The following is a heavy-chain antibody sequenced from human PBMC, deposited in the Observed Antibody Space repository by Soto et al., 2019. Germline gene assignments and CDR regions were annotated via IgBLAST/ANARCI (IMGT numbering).Heavy chain of an antibody. CDR1: GFNFGSNS. CDR3: VILADGKFDL. D-gene: IGHD6-19*01. CDR2: ISDTSHRI. J-gene: IGHJ5*02. Sequence: EVLLLGSGGGLVQPGGSLRLSCSASGFNFGSNSMAWVRQAPGNGLEYVASISDTSHRIFHADPLKGRFTISRDNSRNRLYLEMKSLRAEDTALYYCVILADGKFDLWGQGTLVIVSS. V-gene: IGHV3-23*01.